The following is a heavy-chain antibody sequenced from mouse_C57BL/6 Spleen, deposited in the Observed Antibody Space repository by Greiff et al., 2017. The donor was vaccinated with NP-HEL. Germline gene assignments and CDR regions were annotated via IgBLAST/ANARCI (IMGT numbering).Heavy chain of an antibody. CDR2: INPNNGGT. V-gene: IGHV1-26*01. J-gene: IGHJ2*01. CDR3: ARGDYGERGYYFDY. CDR1: GYTFTDYY. D-gene: IGHD2-4*01. Sequence: EVQLQQSGPELVKPGASVKISCKASGYTFTDYYMNWVKQSHGKSLEWIGDINPNNGGTSYNQKFKGKATLTVDKSSSTAYMELRSLTSEDSAVYYCARGDYGERGYYFDYWGQGTTLTVSS.